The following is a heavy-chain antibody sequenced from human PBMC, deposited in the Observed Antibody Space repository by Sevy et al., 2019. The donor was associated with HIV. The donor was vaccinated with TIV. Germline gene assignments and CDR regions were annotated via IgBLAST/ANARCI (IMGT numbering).Heavy chain of an antibody. CDR2: ISYDGSNK. D-gene: IGHD3-22*01. CDR3: AKDRWNSGYYFIFDY. CDR1: GFTFSSYG. Sequence: GGSLRLSCAASGFTFSSYGMHWVRQAPGKGLEWVAVISYDGSNKYYADSVKGRFTISRDNSKNTLYLQMNSLRAEDTAVYYCAKDRWNSGYYFIFDYWGHGTLVTVSS. V-gene: IGHV3-30*18. J-gene: IGHJ4*01.